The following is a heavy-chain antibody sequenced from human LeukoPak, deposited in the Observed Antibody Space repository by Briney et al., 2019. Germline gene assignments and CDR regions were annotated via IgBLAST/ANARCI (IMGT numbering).Heavy chain of an antibody. V-gene: IGHV3-30*07. Sequence: PGSSLRLFCAASGFTFSTFPMHSVRLAPGKGLQWVTVIWNDGVNQYYADSAKGRFTISRDNSKNTLFLQMNSLTTEDTAVYYCARGAGTIVYYIDVWGKGTTVTVSS. D-gene: IGHD3-10*01. J-gene: IGHJ6*03. CDR2: IWNDGVNQ. CDR3: ARGAGTIVYYIDV. CDR1: GFTFSTFP.